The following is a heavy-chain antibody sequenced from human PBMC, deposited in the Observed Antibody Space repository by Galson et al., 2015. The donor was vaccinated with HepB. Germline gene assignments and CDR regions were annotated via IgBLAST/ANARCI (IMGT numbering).Heavy chain of an antibody. CDR3: AQGGVIGPPRPGYYGMDV. J-gene: IGHJ6*02. Sequence: SVKVSCKASGGTFSSYAISWVRQAPGQGLEWMGGIIPIFGTANYAQKFQGRVTITADKSTSTAYMELSSLRSEDTAVYYCAQGGVIGPPRPGYYGMDVWGQGTTVTVSS. CDR2: IIPIFGTA. D-gene: IGHD3-16*02. CDR1: GGTFSSYA. V-gene: IGHV1-69*06.